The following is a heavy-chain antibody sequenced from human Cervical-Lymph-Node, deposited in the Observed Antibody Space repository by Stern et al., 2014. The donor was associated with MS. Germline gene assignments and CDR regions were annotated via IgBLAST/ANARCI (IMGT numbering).Heavy chain of an antibody. CDR3: AGGVIAAGQDWYSDL. CDR2: IIPLLDIT. D-gene: IGHD6-6*01. V-gene: IGHV1-69*09. J-gene: IGHJ2*01. CDR1: GGAFSTYS. Sequence: MQLVESGAEVEKPGSSVKVSCKASGGAFSTYSISWVRQAPGQGLEWMGRIIPLLDITSYAQKFQGRVTITADKSTSTAYMELSSLRSEDTAVYYCAGGVIAAGQDWYSDLWGRGTLVTVSS.